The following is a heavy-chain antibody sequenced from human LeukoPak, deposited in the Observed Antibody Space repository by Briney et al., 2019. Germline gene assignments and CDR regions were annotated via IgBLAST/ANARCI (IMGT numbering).Heavy chain of an antibody. CDR1: GFTFSSYS. J-gene: IGHJ4*02. CDR3: AKDAAAENFDY. D-gene: IGHD6-13*01. CDR2: ISSSSSTI. V-gene: IGHV3-48*01. Sequence: PGGSLRLSCAASGFTFSSYSMNWVRQAPGKGLEWVSYISSSSSTIYYADSVKGRFTISRDNAKNSLYLQMNSLRAEDTAVYYCAKDAAAENFDYWGQGTLVTVSS.